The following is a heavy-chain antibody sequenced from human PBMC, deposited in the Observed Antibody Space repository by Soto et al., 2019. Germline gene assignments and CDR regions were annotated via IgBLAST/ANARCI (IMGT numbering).Heavy chain of an antibody. D-gene: IGHD3-3*01. CDR2: ISESGDGT. CDR3: AKNGDFWSWGMDV. J-gene: IGHJ6*02. Sequence: GGSLRLSCAASGFTFNTYAMTWVRQAPGKGLEWVSLISESGDGTYYADSVKGRFTISRDNSQRTLNLQMNSLRAEDTAVYYCAKNGDFWSWGMDVWGQGATVTVSS. CDR1: GFTFNTYA. V-gene: IGHV3-23*01.